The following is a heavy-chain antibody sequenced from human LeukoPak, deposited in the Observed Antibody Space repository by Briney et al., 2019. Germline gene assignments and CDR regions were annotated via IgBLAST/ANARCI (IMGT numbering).Heavy chain of an antibody. J-gene: IGHJ3*02. D-gene: IGHD6-13*01. CDR1: GGSISSSSYY. Sequence: PSETLSLTCTVSGGSISSSSYYWGWIRQPPGKGLEWIGSIYYSGSTYYNPSLKSRVTISVDTSKNQFSLKLSSVTAADTAVYYCARPFLSPGAAAGIDDAFDIWGQGTMVTVSS. V-gene: IGHV4-39*01. CDR2: IYYSGST. CDR3: ARPFLSPGAAAGIDDAFDI.